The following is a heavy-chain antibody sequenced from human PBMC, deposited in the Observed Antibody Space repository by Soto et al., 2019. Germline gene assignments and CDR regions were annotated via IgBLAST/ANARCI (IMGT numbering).Heavy chain of an antibody. CDR1: GFSFSSFT. CDR3: ASDFGDYKFDY. D-gene: IGHD4-17*01. Sequence: LRLSCAASGFSFSSFTLHWVRQAPGKGLEWVAAIWYDGSNKYYADSVKGRFTISRDNSKNTLYLQMNSLRAEDTAVYFCASDFGDYKFDYWGQGTLVTVSS. CDR2: IWYDGSNK. J-gene: IGHJ4*02. V-gene: IGHV3-33*01.